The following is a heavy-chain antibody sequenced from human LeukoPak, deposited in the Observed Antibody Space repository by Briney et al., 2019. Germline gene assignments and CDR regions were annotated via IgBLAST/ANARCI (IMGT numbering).Heavy chain of an antibody. CDR2: ISSSGSTI. Sequence: GGSLRLSCAASGFTFSSYEMNWVRQAPGKGLEWVSYISSSGSTIYYADSVKGRFTISRDNAKNSLYLQMNSLRAEDTAVYYCARGRNYYDFWSGYYSGTKYFDYWGQGTLVTVS. CDR1: GFTFSSYE. D-gene: IGHD3-3*01. CDR3: ARGRNYYDFWSGYYSGTKYFDY. V-gene: IGHV3-48*03. J-gene: IGHJ4*02.